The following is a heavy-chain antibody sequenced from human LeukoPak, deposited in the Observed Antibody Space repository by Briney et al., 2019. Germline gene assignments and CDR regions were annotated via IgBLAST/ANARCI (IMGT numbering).Heavy chain of an antibody. J-gene: IGHJ3*02. CDR2: ISSSGGST. CDR3: AKGMRGFGWTFEI. CDR1: GFTFRNYA. D-gene: IGHD2-8*01. V-gene: IGHV3-23*01. Sequence: PGGSLRLSCAASGFTFRNYAMTWVRQVPGKGLEWVSSISSSGGSTYYPDSVRGRFTISRDNSKNTLYLQMNSLRAEDTAVYYCAKGMRGFGWTFEIWGQGTMVTVSS.